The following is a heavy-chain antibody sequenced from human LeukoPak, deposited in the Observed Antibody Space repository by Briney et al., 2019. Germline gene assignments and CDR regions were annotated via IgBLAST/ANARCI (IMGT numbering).Heavy chain of an antibody. Sequence: PGGSLRLSCAASGFTFSAYAMHWVRQAPGKGLEWVALISYDGSEKHYADSVKGRFTISRDHSKNTLYLQMNSLRPEDTAVYYCATPGGSGWHPLDYWGQGTLVTVSS. CDR3: ATPGGSGWHPLDY. V-gene: IGHV3-30*03. D-gene: IGHD6-19*01. J-gene: IGHJ4*02. CDR2: ISYDGSEK. CDR1: GFTFSAYA.